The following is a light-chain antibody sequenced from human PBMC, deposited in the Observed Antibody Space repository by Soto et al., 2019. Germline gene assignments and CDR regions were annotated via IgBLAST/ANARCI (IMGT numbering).Light chain of an antibody. Sequence: QSALTQPASVSGSPGQSITISCTGTSSDVGGYNYVSWYQQHPGNAPKLMIYDVSNRPSGVSNRFSGSKSGNTASLTMSGLQAEDEADYYCSSYTSSSTQVFGTGTKLTVL. CDR3: SSYTSSSTQV. J-gene: IGLJ1*01. V-gene: IGLV2-14*01. CDR1: SSDVGGYNY. CDR2: DVS.